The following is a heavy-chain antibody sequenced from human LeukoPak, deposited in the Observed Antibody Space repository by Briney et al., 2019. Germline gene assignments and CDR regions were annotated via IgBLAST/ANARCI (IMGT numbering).Heavy chain of an antibody. CDR1: GGSISTYY. J-gene: IGHJ4*02. Sequence: SGTLSLTCTVSGGSISTYYWSWIRQPAGKGLEWIGRIYASGSTNFNPSLKSRVTMSVDTSKNQFSLKLTSVTAADTAVYYCARLDTSGYYYLDYWGQGTVVTVSS. CDR3: ARLDTSGYYYLDY. CDR2: IYASGST. D-gene: IGHD3-22*01. V-gene: IGHV4-4*07.